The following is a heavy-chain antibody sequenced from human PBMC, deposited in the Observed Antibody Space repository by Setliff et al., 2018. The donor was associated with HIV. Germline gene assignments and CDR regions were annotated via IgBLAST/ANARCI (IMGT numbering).Heavy chain of an antibody. CDR1: RFDFNNYW. CDR3: ARKLRPGHGVDV. D-gene: IGHD3-10*01. CDR2: IGQDGSEK. J-gene: IGHJ6*02. V-gene: IGHV3-7*01. Sequence: GGSLRLSCAASRFDFNNYWMCWVRQAPGKGLEWVANIGQDGSEKNYVDSVKGRFTISRDNAKNSMDLQMNGLRAEDTAIYYCARKLRPGHGVDVWGQGTTVTVSS.